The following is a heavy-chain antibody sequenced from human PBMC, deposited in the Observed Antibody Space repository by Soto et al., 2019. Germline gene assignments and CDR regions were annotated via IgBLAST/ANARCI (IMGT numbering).Heavy chain of an antibody. CDR3: AHKGGRGAAMDV. Sequence: QITLKESGPTLVKPTQTLTVTCSFSGFSLSTSGVGVAWNRQPPGKALEWLALIYWDGDKRYSPFLKSRLTITKDTSETQVVLTLSNMDPVDTATYYCAHKGGRGAAMDVWGQGTTVTVSS. V-gene: IGHV2-5*02. CDR2: IYWDGDK. D-gene: IGHD2-15*01. CDR1: GFSLSTSGVG. J-gene: IGHJ6*02.